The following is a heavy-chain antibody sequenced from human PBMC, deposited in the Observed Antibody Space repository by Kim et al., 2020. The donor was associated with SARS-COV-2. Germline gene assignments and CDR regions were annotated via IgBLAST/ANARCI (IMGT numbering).Heavy chain of an antibody. CDR2: IYYSGST. V-gene: IGHV4-59*01. Sequence: SETLSLTCTVSGGSISSYYWSWIRQPPGKGLEWIGYIYYSGSTNYNPSLKSRVTISVDTSKNQFSLKLSSVTAADTAVYYCAREMRYYGSGSEPMDVWGQGTTVTVSS. D-gene: IGHD3-10*01. CDR3: AREMRYYGSGSEPMDV. CDR1: GGSISSYY. J-gene: IGHJ6*02.